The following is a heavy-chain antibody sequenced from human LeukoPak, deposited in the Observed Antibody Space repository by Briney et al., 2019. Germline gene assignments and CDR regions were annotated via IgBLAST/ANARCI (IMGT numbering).Heavy chain of an antibody. CDR1: GFTFRNYG. V-gene: IGHV3-33*06. CDR3: AKRSTSAYTTGWCNWIDP. CDR2: VWYDGSNK. D-gene: IGHD6-19*01. Sequence: PGGSLRLSCAASGFTFRNYGMNWVRQAPGKGLEWVTIVWYDGSNKYYADSVKGRFTVSRDTSKNTLYLQMNSLRADDTAVYYCAKRSTSAYTTGWCNWIDPWGQGTLVTVSS. J-gene: IGHJ5*02.